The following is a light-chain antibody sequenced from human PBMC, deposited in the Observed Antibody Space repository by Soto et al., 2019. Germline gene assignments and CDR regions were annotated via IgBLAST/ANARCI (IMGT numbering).Light chain of an antibody. CDR1: SSDVGGYNY. V-gene: IGLV2-14*01. J-gene: IGLJ1*01. CDR2: DVS. Sequence: QSVLTQPASVSGSPGQSITISCTGTSSDVGGYNYVSWYQQHPGKAPKLLIYDVSNRPSGASNRFSGSKSGNTASLTISGLQAEDEADYYCSSYAGSNNYVFGTGTKDTVL. CDR3: SSYAGSNNYV.